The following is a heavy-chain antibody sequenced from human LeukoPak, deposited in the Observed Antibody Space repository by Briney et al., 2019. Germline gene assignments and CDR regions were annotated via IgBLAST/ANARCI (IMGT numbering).Heavy chain of an antibody. CDR1: RFIFNTYA. Sequence: GGSLRLSCAASRFIFNTYAMHWVRQAPGKGLEWVAVISYDGTNKYYADSVKGRFTISRDTSENTLYLQMNSLRAEDTAVYYCAKDGYFDPRVYWGQGTLVTVSS. CDR3: AKDGYFDPRVY. CDR2: ISYDGTNK. D-gene: IGHD3-9*01. J-gene: IGHJ4*02. V-gene: IGHV3-30*04.